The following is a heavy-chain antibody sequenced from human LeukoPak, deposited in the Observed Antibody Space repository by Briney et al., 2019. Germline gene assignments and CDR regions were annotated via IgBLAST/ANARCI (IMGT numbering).Heavy chain of an antibody. CDR3: ARDLDQYSGRFGGFGHDF. V-gene: IGHV1-18*04. J-gene: IGHJ4*02. D-gene: IGHD3-10*01. Sequence: ASVKVSCTASGYTFTGYHMHWVRQAPGQGLEWMGWISAYNGNTNYAQKLQGRVTMTTDTSTSTAYMELRSLRSDDTAVYYCARDLDQYSGRFGGFGHDFWGQGTLVTVSS. CDR2: ISAYNGNT. CDR1: GYTFTGYH.